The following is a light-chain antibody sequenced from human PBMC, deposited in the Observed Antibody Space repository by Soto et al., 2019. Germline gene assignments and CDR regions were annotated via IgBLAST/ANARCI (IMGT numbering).Light chain of an antibody. CDR2: GVT. CDR1: SSDVGGYNS. V-gene: IGLV2-14*01. CDR3: FSDRSRDSHV. Sequence: QSALTQPASVSGSPGQSITISCTGTSSDVGGYNSVSWYQQYPGKAPKLMIYGVTNRPSGVSNRFSGSKTGNTASLTISGLQAEDEADYYGFSDRSRDSHVFGTGTKLTVL. J-gene: IGLJ1*01.